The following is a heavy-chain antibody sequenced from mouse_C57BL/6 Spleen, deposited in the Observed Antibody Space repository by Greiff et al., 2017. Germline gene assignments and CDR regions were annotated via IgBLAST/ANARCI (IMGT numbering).Heavy chain of an antibody. J-gene: IGHJ4*01. V-gene: IGHV1-39*01. CDR3: ASYYGSGYNYAMAY. CDR2: INPNYGTT. D-gene: IGHD1-1*01. CDR1: GYSFTDYN. Sequence: VQLQQSGPELVKPGASVKISCKASGYSFTDYNMNWVKQSNGKSLEWIGVINPNYGTTSYNQTFKVKATLTVDQSSSTAYMQLNSLTTEDSAVSYCASYYGSGYNYAMAYWGQGTSVTVSS.